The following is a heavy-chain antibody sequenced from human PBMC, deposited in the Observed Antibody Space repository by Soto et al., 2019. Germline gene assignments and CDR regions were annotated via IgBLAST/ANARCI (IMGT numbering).Heavy chain of an antibody. CDR1: GFSISSTNW. D-gene: IGHD3-22*01. CDR3: ARGGVVYDSNAYYSYDAFDV. Sequence: QVQLQESGPGLVKPSGTLSLTCAVSGFSISSTNWWSWVRQPPGKGLEWIGEIYHSGITNYNPCVKGLVTISVEQSKNQFSLKLSSVTAADTAVYFCARGGVVYDSNAYYSYDAFDVWGQGTVLTVSS. J-gene: IGHJ3*01. CDR2: IYHSGIT. V-gene: IGHV4-4*02.